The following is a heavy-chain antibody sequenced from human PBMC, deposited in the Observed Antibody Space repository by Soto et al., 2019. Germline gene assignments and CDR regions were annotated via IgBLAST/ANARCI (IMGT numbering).Heavy chain of an antibody. J-gene: IGHJ4*02. CDR1: GFTFSSFW. V-gene: IGHV3-7*01. CDR2: IKQDGSEK. Sequence: LRLSCAASGFTFSSFWMTWVRQAPGKGLEWVANIKQDGSEKYYVDSVKGRFTISRDNARNSLFLEMKSLRSEDTAVYSCVRDRSGSYLEGFDYWGQGTLVTVSS. CDR3: VRDRSGSYLEGFDY. D-gene: IGHD1-26*01.